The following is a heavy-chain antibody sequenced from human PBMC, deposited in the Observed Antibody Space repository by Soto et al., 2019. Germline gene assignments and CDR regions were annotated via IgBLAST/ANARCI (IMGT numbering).Heavy chain of an antibody. V-gene: IGHV3-23*01. D-gene: IGHD6-13*01. Sequence: PGGSLRLSCAASGFTFSSYAMSWVRQAPGKGLEWVSAISGSGGSTYYADSVKGRFTISRDNSKNTLYLQMNSLRAEDTAVYYCAKVPSIAAAGPVPYYYYGMDVWGQGTTVTVSS. CDR2: ISGSGGST. CDR1: GFTFSSYA. J-gene: IGHJ6*02. CDR3: AKVPSIAAAGPVPYYYYGMDV.